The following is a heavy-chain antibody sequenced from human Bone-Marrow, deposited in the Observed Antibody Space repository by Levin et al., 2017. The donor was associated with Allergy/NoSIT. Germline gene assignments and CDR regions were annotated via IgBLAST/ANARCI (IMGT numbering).Heavy chain of an antibody. V-gene: IGHV4-39*01. D-gene: IGHD6-19*01. CDR1: GGSISSSSYY. J-gene: IGHJ4*02. Sequence: ETLSLTCTVSGGSISSSSYYWGWIRQPPGKGLEWIGSIYYSGSTYYNPSLKSRVTISVDTSKNQFSLKLSSVTAADTAVYYCARTGYSSGWYVSYWGQGTLVTVSS. CDR2: IYYSGST. CDR3: ARTGYSSGWYVSY.